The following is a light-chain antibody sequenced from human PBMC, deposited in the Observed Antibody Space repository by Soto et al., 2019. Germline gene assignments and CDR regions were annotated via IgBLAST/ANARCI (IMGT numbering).Light chain of an antibody. Sequence: QSALTQPASVSGSPGQSITISCTGTSSDVGGYNYVSWYQQQPGKAPKLMIDEVSNRPSGVSNRFSGSKSGNTASLTISGLQAEDEADYYCSSYTTSSTLYVFGTGTKLTVL. CDR3: SSYTTSSTLYV. V-gene: IGLV2-14*01. CDR2: EVS. CDR1: SSDVGGYNY. J-gene: IGLJ1*01.